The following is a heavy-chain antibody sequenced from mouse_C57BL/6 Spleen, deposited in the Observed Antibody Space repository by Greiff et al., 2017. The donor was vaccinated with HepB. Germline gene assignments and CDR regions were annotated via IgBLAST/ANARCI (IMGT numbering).Heavy chain of an antibody. D-gene: IGHD2-2*01. CDR1: GYTFTDYE. J-gene: IGHJ1*03. CDR2: IDPETGGT. CDR3: TTTMVTTVDWYFDV. Sequence: VQLQQSGAELVRPGASVTLSCKASGYTFTDYEMHWVKQTPVHGLEWIGAIDPETGGTAYNQKFKGKAILTADKSSSTAYMELRSLTSEDSAVYYCTTTMVTTVDWYFDVWGTRTTVTVSS. V-gene: IGHV1-15*01.